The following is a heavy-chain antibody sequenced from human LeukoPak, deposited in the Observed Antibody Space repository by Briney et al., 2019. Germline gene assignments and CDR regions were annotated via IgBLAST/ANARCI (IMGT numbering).Heavy chain of an antibody. CDR2: IRYDGSNK. V-gene: IGHV3-30*02. CDR3: AKDLAPTLSGWCDY. CDR1: GFTFSSYA. D-gene: IGHD6-19*01. Sequence: PGGSLRLSCAASGFTFSSYAMHWVRQAPGKGLEWVAFIRYDGSNKYYADSVKGRFSISSDNSKNTLYLQMNSLRADDTAVYYCAKDLAPTLSGWCDYWGQGTLVTVSS. J-gene: IGHJ4*02.